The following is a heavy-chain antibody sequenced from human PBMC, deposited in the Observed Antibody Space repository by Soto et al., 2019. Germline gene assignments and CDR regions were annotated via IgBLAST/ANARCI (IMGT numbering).Heavy chain of an antibody. J-gene: IGHJ4*02. Sequence: QVHLVQSGDEVGEPGASVKVSCKASGYNFNDYFMHWVRQAPGQGLEWMGWIKPRSGETKYEQKFHGRVTLTSDMTISTAYMELTLVTSDDTAVYFCAAETGADTFDYWRQGTLVIVST. CDR2: IKPRSGET. CDR3: AAETGADTFDY. D-gene: IGHD1-1*01. V-gene: IGHV1-2*02. CDR1: GYNFNDYF.